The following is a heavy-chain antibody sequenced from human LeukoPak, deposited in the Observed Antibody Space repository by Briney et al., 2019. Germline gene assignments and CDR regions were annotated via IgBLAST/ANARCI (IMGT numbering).Heavy chain of an antibody. V-gene: IGHV3-23*01. D-gene: IGHD2-2*01. CDR3: AKRSSWFYFEY. Sequence: QPGGSLRLSCAASGLTFSTYARNGVRRAPGKGLEWVSGISGSGGTTYYADSVKGRFTVSRNNSQNTLHPQMNGLRAEDTAVYHCAKRSSWFYFEYWGQGTLVTVSS. CDR2: ISGSGGTT. J-gene: IGHJ4*02. CDR1: GLTFSTYA.